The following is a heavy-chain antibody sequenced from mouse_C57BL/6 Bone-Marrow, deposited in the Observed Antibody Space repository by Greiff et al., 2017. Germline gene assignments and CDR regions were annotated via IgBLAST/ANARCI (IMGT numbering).Heavy chain of an antibody. CDR1: GYTFTDYN. V-gene: IGHV1-18*01. CDR2: INPNNGGT. J-gene: IGHJ4*01. Sequence: VQLQQSGPELVKPGASVKIPCKASGYTFTDYNMDWVKQSHGKSLEWIGDINPNNGGTIYNQKFQGKATLTVDKSSSTAYMELRSLTSEDTAVYYCARGWLRRDYYAMDCWGQGTSVTVS. CDR3: ARGWLRRDYYAMDC. D-gene: IGHD2-2*01.